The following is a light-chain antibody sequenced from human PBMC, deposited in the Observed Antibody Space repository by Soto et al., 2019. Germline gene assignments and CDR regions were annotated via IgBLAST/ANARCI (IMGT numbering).Light chain of an antibody. V-gene: IGKV3D-15*01. Sequence: DIVMTQSPATLSVSPGERATLSCRASQSVGGNLAWYQQKPGQAPRLLIYGASTRATGIPARFSGSGSGTEFTLTISRLQSEDFVVYYCQQYSNWPPWTFGQGTKVEIK. J-gene: IGKJ1*01. CDR3: QQYSNWPPWT. CDR1: QSVGGN. CDR2: GAS.